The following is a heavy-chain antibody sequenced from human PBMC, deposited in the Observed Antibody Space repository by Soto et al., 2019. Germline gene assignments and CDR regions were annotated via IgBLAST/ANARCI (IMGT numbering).Heavy chain of an antibody. CDR3: ARDACYSSYCRYYYYMDV. Sequence: GGSLRLSCAASGFTFSSYGMHWVRQAPGKGLEWVAVIWYDGSNKYYADSVKGRFTISRDNSKNTLYLQMNSLRAEDTAVYYCARDACYSSYCRYYYYMDVWGKGTTVTVSS. V-gene: IGHV3-33*01. J-gene: IGHJ6*03. CDR1: GFTFSSYG. CDR2: IWYDGSNK. D-gene: IGHD6-6*01.